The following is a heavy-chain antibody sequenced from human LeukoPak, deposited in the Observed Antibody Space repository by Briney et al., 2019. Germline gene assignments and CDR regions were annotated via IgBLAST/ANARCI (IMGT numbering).Heavy chain of an antibody. J-gene: IGHJ4*02. Sequence: ASVKVSCKASGYTFTSYGITWVRQAPGQGLEWMGWINAYNGNPHYAQKLQGRVTMTTDTSTGTAYMELRSLRSDDTAVYYCARGSSVYDYWGRGTLVTVSS. V-gene: IGHV1-18*01. D-gene: IGHD3-10*01. CDR3: ARGSSVYDY. CDR2: INAYNGNP. CDR1: GYTFTSYG.